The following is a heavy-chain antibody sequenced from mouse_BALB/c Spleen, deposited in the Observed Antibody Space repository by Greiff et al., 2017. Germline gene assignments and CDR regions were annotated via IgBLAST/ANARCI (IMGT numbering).Heavy chain of an antibody. CDR3: ARNGIYAMDY. D-gene: IGHD1-1*01. Sequence: EVKLVESGPGLVKPSQSLSLTCTVTGYSITSDYAWNWIRQFPGNKLEWMGYISYSGSTSYNPSLKSRISITRDTSKNQFFLQLNSVTTEDTATYYCARNGIYAMDYWGQGTTLTVSA. CDR1: GYSITSDYA. J-gene: IGHJ2*01. CDR2: ISYSGST. V-gene: IGHV3-2*02.